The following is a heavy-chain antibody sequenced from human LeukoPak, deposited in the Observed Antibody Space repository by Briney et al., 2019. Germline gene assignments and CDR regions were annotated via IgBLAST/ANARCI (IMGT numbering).Heavy chain of an antibody. CDR2: IYYSGST. Sequence: SETLSLTCTVSGGSISSYYWSWIRQPPGQGLEWIGYIYYSGSTNYNPSLKSRVTISVDTSKNQFSLKLSSVTAADTAVYYCARLSVFLGMDVWGQGTTVTVSS. J-gene: IGHJ6*02. D-gene: IGHD3-16*01. CDR1: GGSISSYY. CDR3: ARLSVFLGMDV. V-gene: IGHV4-59*08.